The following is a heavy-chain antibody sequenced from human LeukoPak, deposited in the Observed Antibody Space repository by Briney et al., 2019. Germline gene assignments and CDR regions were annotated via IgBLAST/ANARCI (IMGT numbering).Heavy chain of an antibody. J-gene: IGHJ4*02. CDR1: GFTFSDHA. CDR2: VGIAADT. D-gene: IGHD1-26*01. Sequence: GGSLRLSCAASGFTFSDHAMHWVRQAPGKGLEWVSAVGIAADTFYPGSVKGRFAISRENAKNSLYLQMNSLRVEDTAVYYCVRQKKSHGNFDYWGQGTLVTVSS. V-gene: IGHV3-13*01. CDR3: VRQKKSHGNFDY.